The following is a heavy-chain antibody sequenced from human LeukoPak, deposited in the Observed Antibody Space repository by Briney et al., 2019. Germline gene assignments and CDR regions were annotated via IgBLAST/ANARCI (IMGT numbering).Heavy chain of an antibody. Sequence: PGRSLRLSCAASGFTFSSYGMHWVRQAPGKWLEWVAIIWYDGSNKYYADSVKGRFTISRDNSKNTLYLQMNSLRAEDTAVYYCAKDRTSRGSLYYFDYWGQGTLVTVSS. D-gene: IGHD3-16*01. CDR2: IWYDGSNK. V-gene: IGHV3-33*06. CDR3: AKDRTSRGSLYYFDY. CDR1: GFTFSSYG. J-gene: IGHJ4*02.